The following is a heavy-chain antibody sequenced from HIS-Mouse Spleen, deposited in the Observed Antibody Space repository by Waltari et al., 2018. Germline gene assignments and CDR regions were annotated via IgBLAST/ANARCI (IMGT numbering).Heavy chain of an antibody. CDR2: INPNSGGT. CDR3: ARDLEQQLLDYYFDY. D-gene: IGHD6-13*01. Sequence: HVQLVQSGAEVKKPGASVKVSCKASGYTFTGYYMHWVRQAPGQGLEWMGWINPNSGGTNYAQKFQGRVTMTRDTSISTAYMELSRLRSDDTAVYYCARDLEQQLLDYYFDYWGQGTLVTVSS. V-gene: IGHV1-2*02. CDR1: GYTFTGYY. J-gene: IGHJ4*02.